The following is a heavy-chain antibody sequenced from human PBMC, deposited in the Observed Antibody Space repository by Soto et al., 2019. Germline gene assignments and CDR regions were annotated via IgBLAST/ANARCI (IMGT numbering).Heavy chain of an antibody. D-gene: IGHD4-4*01. V-gene: IGHV3-7*01. Sequence: VGSLRLSCTASGFTFSDSWMTWVRQAPGKGLEWVARIKPDESEKRYADSVKGRFSISRDNAKNSMYLQMDSLRGEDTAVYYCVRGGSNYASWGQGTLVTVSS. J-gene: IGHJ5*02. CDR1: GFTFSDSW. CDR3: VRGGSNYAS. CDR2: IKPDESEK.